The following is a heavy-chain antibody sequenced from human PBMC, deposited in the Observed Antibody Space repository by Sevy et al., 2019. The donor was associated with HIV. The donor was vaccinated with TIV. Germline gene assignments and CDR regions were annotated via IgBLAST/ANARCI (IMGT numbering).Heavy chain of an antibody. CDR1: GYTFTGYY. Sequence: ASVKVSCKASGYTFTGYYMHWVRQAPGQGLEWMGWINPNSGGTNYAQKFQGRVTMTRDTSISTAYMGLSRLGSDDTAVYYCARDYYGSGRQGSYGMDVWGQGTTVTVSS. CDR3: ARDYYGSGRQGSYGMDV. CDR2: INPNSGGT. D-gene: IGHD3-10*01. J-gene: IGHJ6*02. V-gene: IGHV1-2*02.